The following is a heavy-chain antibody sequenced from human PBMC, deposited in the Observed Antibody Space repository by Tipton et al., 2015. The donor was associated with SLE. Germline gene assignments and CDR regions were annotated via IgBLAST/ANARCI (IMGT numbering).Heavy chain of an antibody. Sequence: GLVKPSQTLSLTCTVSGGSISNYYWTWIRQPPGKGLEWIGHIYHNDITNHSPSLKRRVTISVDTSRNQFSLKLRSVTAADTAVYYCARPKNGAASKWELDSGGQGTRVTVSS. CDR2: IYHNDIT. J-gene: IGHJ4*02. CDR3: ARPKNGAASKWELDS. CDR1: GGSISNYY. V-gene: IGHV4-59*08. D-gene: IGHD1-26*01.